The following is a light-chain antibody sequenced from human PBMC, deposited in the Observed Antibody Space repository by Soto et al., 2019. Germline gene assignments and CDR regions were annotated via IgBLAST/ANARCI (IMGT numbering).Light chain of an antibody. CDR1: RSVSSNY. V-gene: IGKV3D-20*02. CDR2: GAS. J-gene: IGKJ5*01. Sequence: EIVLTQSPGTLSLSPGERATLSCRASRSVSSNYLAWYQQKPGQAPRLLISGASNRATGIPDRFSGSGSGTDFTLTISSLEPEDFAVYYCQQRSNWPPEITFGQGTRLEIK. CDR3: QQRSNWPPEIT.